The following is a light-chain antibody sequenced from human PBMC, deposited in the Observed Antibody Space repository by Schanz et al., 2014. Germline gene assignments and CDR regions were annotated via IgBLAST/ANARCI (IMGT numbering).Light chain of an antibody. Sequence: EIVLTQSPATLSLSPGERATLSCRASQTVSNSLAWYQQKPGQAPRLLIYAASNRATGIPARFSGSGSGTDFTLTISSLEPEDSAVYYCQQYDEWPLTFGGGTKVEIK. J-gene: IGKJ4*01. CDR2: AAS. CDR3: QQYDEWPLT. V-gene: IGKV3-11*01. CDR1: QTVSNS.